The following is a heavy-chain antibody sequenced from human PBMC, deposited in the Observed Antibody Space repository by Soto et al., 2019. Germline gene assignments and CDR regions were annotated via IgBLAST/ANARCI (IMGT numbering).Heavy chain of an antibody. J-gene: IGHJ3*02. CDR1: GFTFDDYA. CDR3: AKDINYALDGHAFDI. V-gene: IGHV3-9*01. D-gene: IGHD3-16*01. CDR2: ISWNSGSI. Sequence: LRLSCAASGFTFDDYAMHWVRQAPGKGLEWVSGISWNSGSIGYADSVKGRFTISRDNAKNSLYLQMNSLRAEDTALYYCAKDINYALDGHAFDIWGQGTMVTVSS.